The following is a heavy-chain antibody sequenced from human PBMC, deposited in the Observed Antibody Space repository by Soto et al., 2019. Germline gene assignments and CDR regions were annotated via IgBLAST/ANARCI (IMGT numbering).Heavy chain of an antibody. D-gene: IGHD3-22*01. CDR1: GFTFSSYA. CDR3: ARTLYFDSSGATDY. CDR2: ISYDGNNK. V-gene: IGHV3-30-3*01. Sequence: QVQLVDSGGGVVQPGRSLRLSCAASGFTFSSYAMHWDRQAPSKGLEWVAVISYDGNNKYYADSVKGRFTISRDNSKNTLYLQMNSLRAEDTAVYSCARTLYFDSSGATDYWCQGTLVSVSS. J-gene: IGHJ4*02.